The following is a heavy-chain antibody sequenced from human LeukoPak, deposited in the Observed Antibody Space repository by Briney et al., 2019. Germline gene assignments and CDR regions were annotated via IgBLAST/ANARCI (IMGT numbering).Heavy chain of an antibody. CDR1: GFTFSSYS. CDR3: ARGGGRYGDAFDI. Sequence: GGSLRLSCAASGFTFSSYSMNWVRQAPGKGLEWVSSISSSSSYIYYADSVKGRFTISRDNAKNSLYLQMNSLRAEDTAVYYCARGGGRYGDAFDIWGQGTMVTVSS. CDR2: ISSSSSYI. D-gene: IGHD3-16*01. J-gene: IGHJ3*02. V-gene: IGHV3-21*01.